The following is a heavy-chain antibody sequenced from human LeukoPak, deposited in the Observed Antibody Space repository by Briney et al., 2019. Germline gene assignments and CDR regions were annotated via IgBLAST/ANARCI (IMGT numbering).Heavy chain of an antibody. V-gene: IGHV3-30*02. CDR1: GFTFSSYG. CDR3: AKEPRRSTSYYYGSGYYMDV. D-gene: IGHD3-10*01. J-gene: IGHJ6*03. Sequence: GGSLRLSCAASGFTFSSYGMHWVRQAPGKGLEWVAFIRYDGSNKYYADSVKGRFTISRDNSKNTLYLQMNSLRAEDTAVYYCAKEPRRSTSYYYGSGYYMDVWGKGTTVTISS. CDR2: IRYDGSNK.